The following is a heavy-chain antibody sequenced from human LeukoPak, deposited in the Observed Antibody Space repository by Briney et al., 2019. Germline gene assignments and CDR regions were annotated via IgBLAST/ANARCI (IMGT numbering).Heavy chain of an antibody. CDR1: GYTFTNYY. V-gene: IGHV1-46*01. Sequence: GASVKVSCKASGYTFTNYYMHWVRQTPGQGLEWMGIINPSGGSTGYAQKFQGRVTMTRATSTSTVFMELTSLRSEDTAVYYCARDLWNGPTWFDPWAREPWSPSPQ. J-gene: IGHJ5*02. D-gene: IGHD3-3*01. CDR2: INPSGGST. CDR3: ARDLWNGPTWFDP.